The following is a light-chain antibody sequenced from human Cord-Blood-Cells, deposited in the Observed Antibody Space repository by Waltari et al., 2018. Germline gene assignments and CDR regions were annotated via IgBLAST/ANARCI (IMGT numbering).Light chain of an antibody. V-gene: IGLV2-11*01. Sequence: QSPLTQPRSVSGSPGQSVTMSCPVARRAVGGYNFVSCYQQHPGKAPTLMLYDVSKRPSGVPDRFSGTKSGNPASLTISGLQAEDEADYDCCSYAGSYTNVVFGGGTKLTVL. J-gene: IGLJ2*01. CDR1: RRAVGGYNF. CDR2: DVS. CDR3: CSYAGSYTNVV.